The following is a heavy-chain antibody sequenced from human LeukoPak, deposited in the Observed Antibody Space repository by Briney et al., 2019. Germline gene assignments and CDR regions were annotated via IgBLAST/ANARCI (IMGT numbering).Heavy chain of an antibody. Sequence: GGSLRLSCAASGFTFRSYNMNWVRQTPGKGLEWVSSISSSSNYIYYGDSVKGRFTISRDNAKNSLYLQMNSLRAEDTAVYYCARDGEDTAMVIGMDVWGKGTTVTVSS. CDR2: ISSSSNYI. CDR1: GFTFRSYN. V-gene: IGHV3-21*01. CDR3: ARDGEDTAMVIGMDV. D-gene: IGHD5-18*01. J-gene: IGHJ6*03.